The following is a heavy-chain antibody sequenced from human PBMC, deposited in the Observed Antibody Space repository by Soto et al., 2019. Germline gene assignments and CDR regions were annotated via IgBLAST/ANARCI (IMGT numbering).Heavy chain of an antibody. Sequence: ASVKVSCKASGYTFTSYGISWVRQAPGQGLEWMGWISAYNGNTNYAQKLQGRVTMTTDTSTSTAYMELRSLRSDDTAVYYCAKLYYYDSSGYPLDYGMDVWGQGTTVTVSS. CDR2: ISAYNGNT. J-gene: IGHJ6*02. CDR1: GYTFTSYG. V-gene: IGHV1-18*01. CDR3: AKLYYYDSSGYPLDYGMDV. D-gene: IGHD3-22*01.